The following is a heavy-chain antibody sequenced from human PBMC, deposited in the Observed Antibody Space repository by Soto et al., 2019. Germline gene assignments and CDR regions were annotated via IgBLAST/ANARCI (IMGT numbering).Heavy chain of an antibody. Sequence: PGGSLRLSCAASGFTFSNYAMHWVRQAPGKGLEWVAVIWYDGSNKYYADSVKGRFAISRDNSKNTLYLQMNSLRAEDTALYYCVNNGWYYVFGMWGQGTMVTVS. D-gene: IGHD6-19*01. J-gene: IGHJ3*02. CDR3: VNNGWYYVFGM. CDR2: IWYDGSNK. V-gene: IGHV3-33*01. CDR1: GFTFSNYA.